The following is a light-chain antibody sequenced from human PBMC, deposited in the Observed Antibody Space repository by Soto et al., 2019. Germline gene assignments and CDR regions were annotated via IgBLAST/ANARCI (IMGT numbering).Light chain of an antibody. CDR2: EVS. Sequence: QSVLTQPASVSGSPGQSITISCTGTSSDVGGYNYVSWYQQHPGKAPKLMIYEVSNRPSGVSNRFSGAKSGNTASLTISGLQAEDEAAYYCSSYTTSSTLFGTGTKVTVL. CDR3: SSYTTSSTL. V-gene: IGLV2-14*01. CDR1: SSDVGGYNY. J-gene: IGLJ1*01.